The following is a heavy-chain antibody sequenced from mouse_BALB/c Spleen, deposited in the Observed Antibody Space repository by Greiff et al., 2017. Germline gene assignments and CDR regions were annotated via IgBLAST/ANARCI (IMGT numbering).Heavy chain of an antibody. CDR3: ARETGTGFDY. D-gene: IGHD4-1*01. V-gene: IGHV7-3*02. Sequence: EVHLVESGGGLVQPGGSLRLSCATSGFTFTDYYMSWVRQPPGKALEWLGFIRNKANGYTTEYSASVKGRFTISRDNSQSILYLQMNTLRAEDSATCYGARETGTGFDYWGQGTTLTVSS. CDR1: GFTFTDYY. CDR2: IRNKANGYTT. J-gene: IGHJ2*01.